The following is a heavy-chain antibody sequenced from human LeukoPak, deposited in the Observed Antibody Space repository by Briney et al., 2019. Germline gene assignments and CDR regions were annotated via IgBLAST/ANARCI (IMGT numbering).Heavy chain of an antibody. D-gene: IGHD6-19*01. Sequence: GGSLRLSCAASGFTFSSYAMSWVRPAPGKGLGWGSAISGSGGSTYYADPVKGRFTISRDNSKNTLYLQMNSLRAEDTAVYYCAKNSSGRGIFDYWGQGTLVTVFS. CDR3: AKNSSGRGIFDY. CDR1: GFTFSSYA. J-gene: IGHJ4*02. V-gene: IGHV3-23*01. CDR2: ISGSGGST.